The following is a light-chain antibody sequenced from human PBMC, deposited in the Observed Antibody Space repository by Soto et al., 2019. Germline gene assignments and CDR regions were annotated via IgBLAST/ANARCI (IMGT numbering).Light chain of an antibody. J-gene: IGLJ2*01. V-gene: IGLV1-40*01. CDR3: QSYDSSLSGSVV. Sequence: QSVLTQPPSVSGAPGQRVTISCTGGGSNIGAGYDVHWYQHLPGTAPKLLIYSNTNRPSGVPNRFSGSKSGTSASLAIAGLQAEDDADYYCQSYDSSLSGSVVFGGGTKVTVL. CDR2: SNT. CDR1: GSNIGAGYD.